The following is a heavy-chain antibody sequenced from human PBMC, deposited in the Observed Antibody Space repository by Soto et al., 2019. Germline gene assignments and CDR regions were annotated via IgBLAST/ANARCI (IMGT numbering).Heavy chain of an antibody. V-gene: IGHV4-34*01. CDR3: ARSAQYGDYDY. D-gene: IGHD4-17*01. J-gene: IGHJ4*02. CDR1: GGSFSGYY. CDR2: INHSGST. Sequence: PSETLSLTCAVYGGSFSGYYWSWIRQPPGKGLEWIGEINHSGSTNYNPSLKSRVTISVDTSKNQFSLKLSSVTAADTAVYYCARSAQYGDYDYWGQGTLVTVSS.